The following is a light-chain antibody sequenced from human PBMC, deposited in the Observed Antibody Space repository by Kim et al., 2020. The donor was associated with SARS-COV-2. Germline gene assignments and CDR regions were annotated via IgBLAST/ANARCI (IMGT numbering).Light chain of an antibody. Sequence: QSALTQPASVSGSPGESITISCTGTSSDVGAYKYVSWYQQHPEKAPQLMIYDVSNRPSGVSSRFSGSKSGNTASLTISGRQAEDEAVYYCSSYTTSSTWVFGGGTQLTVL. CDR2: DVS. J-gene: IGLJ3*02. V-gene: IGLV2-14*03. CDR1: SSDVGAYKY. CDR3: SSYTTSSTWV.